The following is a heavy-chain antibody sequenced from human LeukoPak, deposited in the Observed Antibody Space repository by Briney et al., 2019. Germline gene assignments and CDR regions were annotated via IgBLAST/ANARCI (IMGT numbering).Heavy chain of an antibody. Sequence: GGSLRLSCAASGFTFSSYWTSWVRQPPGKGLELVANIKQDGSEKYYVDSVKGRFTISRDNAKNSLYLQMNSLRAEDTAVYYCARAGDFGADYYYNYYMDVWGKGTTVTVSS. CDR1: GFTFSSYW. CDR2: IKQDGSEK. J-gene: IGHJ6*03. CDR3: ARAGDFGADYYYNYYMDV. D-gene: IGHD3-10*01. V-gene: IGHV3-7*01.